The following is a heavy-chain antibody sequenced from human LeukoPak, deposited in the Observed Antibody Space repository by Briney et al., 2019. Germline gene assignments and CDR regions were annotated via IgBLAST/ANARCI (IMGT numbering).Heavy chain of an antibody. Sequence: SETLSLTCTVSGGSISSYYWSWIRQPPGKGLEWIGYIYYSGSTNYNPSLKCRVTISVDTSMNQFSLKLSSVTAADTAVYYCARHVQGSGSYYKHNWFDPWGQGTLVTVSS. CDR1: GGSISSYY. CDR2: IYYSGST. J-gene: IGHJ5*02. V-gene: IGHV4-59*08. CDR3: ARHVQGSGSYYKHNWFDP. D-gene: IGHD3-10*01.